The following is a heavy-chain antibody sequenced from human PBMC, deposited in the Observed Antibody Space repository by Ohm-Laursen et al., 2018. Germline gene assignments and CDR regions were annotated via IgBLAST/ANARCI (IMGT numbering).Heavy chain of an antibody. CDR3: ARAFWNGYNDAFDV. J-gene: IGHJ3*01. CDR1: GGSISSFS. Sequence: TLSLTCAVSGGSISSFSWSWIRQPPGKGLDWIGNIYYSGSTYYNPSLRSRLTVSVDTSKNQFSLKLICVTATDTAVYYCARAFWNGYNDAFDVWGQGTMVTVSS. D-gene: IGHD3-3*01. V-gene: IGHV4-59*04. CDR2: IYYSGST.